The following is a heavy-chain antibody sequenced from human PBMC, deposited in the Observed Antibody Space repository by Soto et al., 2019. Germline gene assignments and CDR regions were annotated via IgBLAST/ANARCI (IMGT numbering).Heavy chain of an antibody. CDR2: ISWNSGSI. J-gene: IGHJ4*02. V-gene: IGHV3-9*01. CDR3: AKDIYSGYDGPFDY. D-gene: IGHD5-12*01. CDR1: GFTFDDYA. Sequence: GGSLRLSCAASGFTFDDYAMHWVRQAPGKGLEWVSGISWNSGSIGYADSVKGRFTISRDNAKNSLYLQMNSLRAEDTALYYCAKDIYSGYDGPFDYWGQGTLVTVSS.